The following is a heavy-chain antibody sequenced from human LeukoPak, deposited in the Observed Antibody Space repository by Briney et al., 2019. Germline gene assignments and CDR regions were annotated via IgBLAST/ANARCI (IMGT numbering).Heavy chain of an antibody. CDR1: GFTFGDYA. Sequence: GGSLRLSCTVSGFTFGDYAINWVRQAPGKGLEWVGFIRSKAFGETAEYAASVKGRLTISRDDSKSIAYLQMSSLKTEDTAVYYCTRDRGSSTLGDYWGQGTLVTVSS. V-gene: IGHV3-49*04. D-gene: IGHD7-27*01. CDR2: IRSKAFGETA. CDR3: TRDRGSSTLGDY. J-gene: IGHJ4*02.